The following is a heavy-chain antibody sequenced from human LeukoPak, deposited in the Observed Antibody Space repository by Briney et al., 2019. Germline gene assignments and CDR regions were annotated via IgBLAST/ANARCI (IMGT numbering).Heavy chain of an antibody. CDR3: ARGRIVGATTFAY. CDR1: GGSFSGYY. Sequence: SETLSLTCAVYGGSFSGYYWSWIRQPPGKGLEWIGEINHSGSTNYNPSLKSRVTISVDTPKNQFSLKLSSVTAADTAVYYCARGRIVGATTFAYWGQGTLVTVSS. D-gene: IGHD1-26*01. CDR2: INHSGST. J-gene: IGHJ4*02. V-gene: IGHV4-34*01.